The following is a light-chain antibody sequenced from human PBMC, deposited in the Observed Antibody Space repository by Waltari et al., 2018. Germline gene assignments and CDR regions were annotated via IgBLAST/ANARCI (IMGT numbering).Light chain of an antibody. CDR1: QSVSSY. CDR2: DAS. Sequence: EIVLTQSPATLSLSPGDRATLSCRAGQSVSSYLAWYQQKPGQAPRLLIYDASNRATGIPARFSGSGSGTDFTLTISSLEPEDFAVYYCQQRSNWPRGLTFGGGTKVEIK. CDR3: QQRSNWPRGLT. J-gene: IGKJ4*01. V-gene: IGKV3-11*01.